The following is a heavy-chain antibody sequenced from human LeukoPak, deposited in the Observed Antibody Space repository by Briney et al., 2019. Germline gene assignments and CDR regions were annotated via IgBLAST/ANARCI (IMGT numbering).Heavy chain of an antibody. CDR3: ARSSTGSYFDY. CDR1: GGSMSRYY. J-gene: IGHJ4*02. CDR2: MYYSGST. Sequence: PSETLSLTCTVSGGSMSRYYWSWIRQLPGKGLEWIGYMYYSGSTKYNPSLKSRVTISVDTSKNQFSLKLSSVTAADTAVYYCARSSTGSYFDYWGRGTLVTVSS. V-gene: IGHV4-59*01. D-gene: IGHD3-3*02.